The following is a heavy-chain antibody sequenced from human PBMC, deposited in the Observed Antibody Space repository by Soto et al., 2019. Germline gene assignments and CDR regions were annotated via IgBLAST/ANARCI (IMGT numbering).Heavy chain of an antibody. CDR2: IYHSGST. CDR1: GGSISSSNW. Sequence: QVQLQESGPGLVKPSGTLSLTCAVSGGSISSSNWWSWVRQPPGKGLEWIGEIYHSGSTNYNPYLKSRVNISVDKSKNQFSLKLSSVTAADTAVYYCARSPYSGGAFGEVFDYWGQGTLVTVSS. J-gene: IGHJ4*02. V-gene: IGHV4-4*02. D-gene: IGHD1-26*01. CDR3: ARSPYSGGAFGEVFDY.